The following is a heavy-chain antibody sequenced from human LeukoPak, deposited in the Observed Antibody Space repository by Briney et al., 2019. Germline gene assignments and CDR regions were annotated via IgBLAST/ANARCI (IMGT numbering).Heavy chain of an antibody. D-gene: IGHD3-22*01. CDR1: GFTFSSYA. Sequence: GGSLRLSCAAPGFTFSSYAMSWVRQAPGKGLEWVAAISGSGDTTYYADSVKGRFTISRDNFKNTVYLEMNSLRAEDTAVYYCAKDSYSSSVCRYYYMDVWGKGTTVTVSS. CDR3: AKDSYSSSVCRYYYMDV. CDR2: ISGSGDTT. V-gene: IGHV3-23*01. J-gene: IGHJ6*03.